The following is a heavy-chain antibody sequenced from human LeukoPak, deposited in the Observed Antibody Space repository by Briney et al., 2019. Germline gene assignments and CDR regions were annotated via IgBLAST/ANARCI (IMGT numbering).Heavy chain of an antibody. J-gene: IGHJ4*02. D-gene: IGHD3-10*01. CDR1: GGSINSYY. CDR3: ALTDYYNYALVY. V-gene: IGHV4-59*13. Sequence: SETLSLTCSVSGGSINSYYWTWIRQPPGKGLEWIGYIYYSGSTNYSPSLKSRVSISIDTSKNQFSLNLRSVTAADTAVFYCALTDYYNYALVYWGQGTLVTVSS. CDR2: IYYSGST.